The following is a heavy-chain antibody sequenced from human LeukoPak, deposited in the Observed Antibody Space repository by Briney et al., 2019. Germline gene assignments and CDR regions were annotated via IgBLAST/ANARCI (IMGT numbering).Heavy chain of an antibody. CDR1: GFTFSSYA. CDR2: ISGSGGST. Sequence: GGSLRFSCAASGFTFSSYAMSWVRQAPGKGLEWVSAISGSGGSTYYADSVKGRFTISRDNAKNSLYLQMNTLRAEDTAVYYCVRDGAVVTSGSYPWRYFQYWGQGTLVTVSS. D-gene: IGHD3-10*01. V-gene: IGHV3-23*01. CDR3: VRDGAVVTSGSYPWRYFQY. J-gene: IGHJ1*01.